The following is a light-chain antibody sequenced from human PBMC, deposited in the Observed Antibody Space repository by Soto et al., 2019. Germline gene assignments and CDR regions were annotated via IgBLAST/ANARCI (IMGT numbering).Light chain of an antibody. Sequence: EIVLTQSPATLSLSPGERATLSCRASQSVSSYLAWYQQKPGQAPRPLIYDASNRATGIPARFSGSGSGTDFTPTISSLEPEDFAVYYCQQRSKWPLLLTFGGGTKVDIK. J-gene: IGKJ4*01. CDR1: QSVSSY. CDR2: DAS. V-gene: IGKV3-11*01. CDR3: QQRSKWPLLLT.